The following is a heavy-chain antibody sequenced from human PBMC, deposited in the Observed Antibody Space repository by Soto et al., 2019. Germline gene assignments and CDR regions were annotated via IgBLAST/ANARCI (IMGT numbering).Heavy chain of an antibody. Sequence: GGSLRLSCAASGFTFGSYAMSWVRQAPGKGLEWVSAISGSGGSRYYADSVKGRFTISRDNSKNTLYLQMNSLRAEDTAVYFCAKDLHSAARLFDYWGQGTLVTVSS. CDR1: GFTFGSYA. CDR3: AKDLHSAARLFDY. D-gene: IGHD6-6*01. V-gene: IGHV3-23*01. CDR2: ISGSGGSR. J-gene: IGHJ4*02.